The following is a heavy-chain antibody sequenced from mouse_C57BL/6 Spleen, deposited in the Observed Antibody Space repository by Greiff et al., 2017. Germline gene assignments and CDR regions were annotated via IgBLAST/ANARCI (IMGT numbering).Heavy chain of an antibody. CDR3: ARSGGSSPYYSMDY. J-gene: IGHJ4*01. V-gene: IGHV1-42*01. CDR2: INPSTGGT. CDR1: GYSFTGYY. D-gene: IGHD1-1*01. Sequence: VHVKQSGPELVKPGASVKISCKASGYSFTGYYMNWVKQSPEKSLEWIGEINPSTGGTTYNQKFKAKATLTVDKSSSTPYMQLKSLTSEDSAVDYCARSGGSSPYYSMDYGGQGTSVTVSS.